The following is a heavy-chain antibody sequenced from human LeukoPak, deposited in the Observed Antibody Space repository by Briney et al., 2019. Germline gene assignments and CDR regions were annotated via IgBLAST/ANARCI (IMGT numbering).Heavy chain of an antibody. J-gene: IGHJ4*02. D-gene: IGHD1-20*01. V-gene: IGHV3-73*01. CDR1: GFTFSGSA. CDR3: TRPRPYNWNDVSAGDY. Sequence: GGSLRLSCAASGFTFSGSAMHWVRQASGKGLEWVGRIRSKANSYATAYAASVKGRFTISRDDSKNTAYLQMNSLKTEDTAVYYCTRPRPYNWNDVSAGDYWGQGTLVTVSS. CDR2: IRSKANSYAT.